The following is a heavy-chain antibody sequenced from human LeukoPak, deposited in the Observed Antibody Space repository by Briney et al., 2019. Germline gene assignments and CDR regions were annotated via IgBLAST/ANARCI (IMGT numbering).Heavy chain of an antibody. CDR2: INPNSGGT. D-gene: IGHD5-18*01. J-gene: IGHJ4*02. CDR3: ARANRRGYSYGYYVY. Sequence: ASEKVSCKASGYTFTGYYMHWVRQAPGQGLEWMGWINPNSGGTNYAQKFQGWVTMTRDTSISTAYMELSRLRSDDTAVYYCARANRRGYSYGYYVYWGQGTLVTVSS. V-gene: IGHV1-2*04. CDR1: GYTFTGYY.